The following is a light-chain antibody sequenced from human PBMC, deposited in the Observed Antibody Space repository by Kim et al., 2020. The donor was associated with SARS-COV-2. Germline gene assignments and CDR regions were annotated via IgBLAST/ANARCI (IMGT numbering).Light chain of an antibody. V-gene: IGKV3-20*01. CDR3: QKNDSS. J-gene: IGKJ1*01. CDR1: QSVSSY. Sequence: EIVLTQSPGTLSLSPGERATLSCRASQSVSSYLAWYQQKPGQAPRLLIYGASSRATGIPDRFSGSGSGTDFTLTINRLEPEDFAVYYCQKNDSSFGQGTKVDIK. CDR2: GAS.